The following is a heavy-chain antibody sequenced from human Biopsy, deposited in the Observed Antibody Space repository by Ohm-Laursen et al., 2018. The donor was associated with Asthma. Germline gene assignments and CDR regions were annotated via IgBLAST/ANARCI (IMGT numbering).Heavy chain of an antibody. CDR2: IYYSGTT. CDR3: VRGSSSWHHGPFHYYYGLDV. D-gene: IGHD6-13*01. V-gene: IGHV4-39*01. J-gene: IGHJ6*02. CDR1: SGSGGYMRSGNYY. Sequence: TLSLTCSLSSGSGGYMRSGNYYWGWIRQPPGKGLEWIGSIYYSGTTYYNPSLESRVTVSADTTKNQFSLKLSSVTAADTAVYYCVRGSSSWHHGPFHYYYGLDVWGQGTTATVSS.